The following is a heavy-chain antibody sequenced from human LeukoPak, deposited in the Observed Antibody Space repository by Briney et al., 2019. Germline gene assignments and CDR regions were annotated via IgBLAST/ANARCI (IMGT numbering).Heavy chain of an antibody. J-gene: IGHJ4*02. CDR3: ARDSGFSGTQRGEY. D-gene: IGHD3/OR15-3a*01. CDR1: GFTFSSYA. V-gene: IGHV3-23*01. CDR2: ISGSGGST. Sequence: GGTLRLSCAASGFTFSSYAMSWVRQAPGKGLEWVSAISGSGGSTYYADSVKGRFTISRDNSKNTLYLQMNSLRAEDTAVYYCARDSGFSGTQRGEYWGQGTLVTVSS.